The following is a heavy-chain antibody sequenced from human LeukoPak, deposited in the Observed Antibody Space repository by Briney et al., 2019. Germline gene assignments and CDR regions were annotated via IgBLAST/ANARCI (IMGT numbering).Heavy chain of an antibody. D-gene: IGHD4-11*01. CDR2: IYYSGST. Sequence: PSETLSLTCTVSGGSISSYYWSWIRQPPGKGLEWIGYIYYSGSTNYNPSLKSRVTISVDTSKNQFSLKPSSVTAADTAVYYCARGFMTTVTSDAFDIWGQGTMVTVSS. V-gene: IGHV4-59*01. J-gene: IGHJ3*02. CDR3: ARGFMTTVTSDAFDI. CDR1: GGSISSYY.